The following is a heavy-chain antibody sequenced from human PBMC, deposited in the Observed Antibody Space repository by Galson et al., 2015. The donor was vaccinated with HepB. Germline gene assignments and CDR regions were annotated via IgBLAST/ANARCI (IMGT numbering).Heavy chain of an antibody. CDR1: GFSLTARGVG. CDR3: AHYDRFSPSHHAFAV. D-gene: IGHD3-9*01. J-gene: IGHJ3*01. Sequence: PALVKPTQTLRLTCSFSGFSLTARGVGVAWIRQPPGKALEWLVVLYWEDDVRYNPSLKSRLTITKDTSQNQVVLTLTNVDPVDTATYFCAHYDRFSPSHHAFAVWGQGTRVIVSS. V-gene: IGHV2-5*02. CDR2: LYWEDDV.